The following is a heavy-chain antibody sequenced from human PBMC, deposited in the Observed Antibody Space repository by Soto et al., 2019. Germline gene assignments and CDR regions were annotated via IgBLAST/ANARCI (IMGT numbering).Heavy chain of an antibody. J-gene: IGHJ6*02. Sequence: GASVKVSCKASGYTFTGYYMHWVRQAPGQGLEWMGWINPNSGGTNYAQKFQGRVTMTRDTSISTAYMELSRLRSDDTAVYYCARDLPVPAADNYYYYSGMDVWGQGTTVTVS. D-gene: IGHD2-2*01. V-gene: IGHV1-2*02. CDR3: ARDLPVPAADNYYYYSGMDV. CDR1: GYTFTGYY. CDR2: INPNSGGT.